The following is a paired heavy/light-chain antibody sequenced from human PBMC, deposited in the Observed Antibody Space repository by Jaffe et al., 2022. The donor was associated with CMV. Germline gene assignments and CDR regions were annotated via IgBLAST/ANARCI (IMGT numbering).Heavy chain of an antibody. CDR1: GFSFSIYE. Sequence: QLVESGGALVQPGGSLRLSCSASGFSFSIYEMTWVRQTPGKGLEWLSSISNDGVSLSYADSVKGRFTVSRDNAKNSLFLQMNNLRAEDTAVYYCARGFGYWGLGTLVTVSS. CDR2: ISNDGVSL. CDR3: ARGFGY. J-gene: IGHJ4*02. V-gene: IGHV3-48*03.
Light chain of an antibody. CDR3: MQPTHWPKT. V-gene: IGKV2-30*01. CDR1: QSLVYTNGNTY. CDR2: QVS. Sequence: DVVMTQSPLSLPVTLGQPASISCRSSQSLVYTNGNTYLNWLQQRPGQSPRRLIYQVSKRDSGVPDRFSGSGSGTDFTLKISRVEAEDIGVYYCMQPTHWPKTFGQGTKVEL. J-gene: IGKJ1*01.